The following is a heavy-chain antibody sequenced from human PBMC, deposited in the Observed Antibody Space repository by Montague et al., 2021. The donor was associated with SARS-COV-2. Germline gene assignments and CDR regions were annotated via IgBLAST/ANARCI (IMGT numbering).Heavy chain of an antibody. D-gene: IGHD2-8*01. CDR2: IDYTGRS. V-gene: IGHV4-59*12. Sequence: SETLSLTCTVSGDSSSDYDWTLIRRPPGKGLEWLGDIDYTGRSNYNPSLKSRVTLSLDTSKNHFSLKLTSVTAADTAVYFCARGLFCGCTTGFDLWGQGTLVTVSS. J-gene: IGHJ3*01. CDR1: GDSSSDYD. CDR3: ARGLFCGCTTGFDL.